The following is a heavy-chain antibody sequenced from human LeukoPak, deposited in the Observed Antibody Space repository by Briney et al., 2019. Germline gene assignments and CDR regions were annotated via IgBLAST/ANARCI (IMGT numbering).Heavy chain of an antibody. CDR3: AKRGYSYGYYWFDP. V-gene: IGHV3-30*18. CDR2: ISYDGSNK. Sequence: GGSLRLSCAASGFTFSSYGMHWVRQAPGKGLEWVAVISYDGSNKYYADSVKGRFTISRDNSKNTLYLQMNSLRAEDTAVYYCAKRGYSYGYYWFDPWGQGTLVTVSS. CDR1: GFTFSSYG. D-gene: IGHD5-18*01. J-gene: IGHJ5*02.